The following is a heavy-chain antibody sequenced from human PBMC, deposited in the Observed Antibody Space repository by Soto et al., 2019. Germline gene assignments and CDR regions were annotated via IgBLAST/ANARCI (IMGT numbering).Heavy chain of an antibody. CDR3: ATSYGNAWYTY. J-gene: IGHJ4*02. CDR1: GGSISSGGYY. V-gene: IGHV4-61*03. CDR2: IHYTGFS. D-gene: IGHD3-10*01. Sequence: SETLSLTSTVSGGSISSGGYYWSWIRQHPGKGLEWIGYIHYTGFSHYSPSLKSRLTLSVDRSKNHFTLQLTSVTAADTAIYYCATSYGNAWYTYWGQGTQVTVSS.